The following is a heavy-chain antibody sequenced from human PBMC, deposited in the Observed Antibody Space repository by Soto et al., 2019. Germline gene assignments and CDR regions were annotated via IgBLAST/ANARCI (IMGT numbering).Heavy chain of an antibody. Sequence: QVQLQESGPGLVKPSQTLSLTCTVSGGSISSGGYYWSWIRQHPGKGLEWIGYIYYSGSTYYNPSLKSRLTISVDTSKNQFSLKLSSVTAADTAVYYCARDVYCSRAICSYFDYWGQGTLVTVSS. CDR3: ARDVYCSRAICSYFDY. CDR1: GGSISSGGYY. V-gene: IGHV4-31*03. D-gene: IGHD2-15*01. CDR2: IYYSGST. J-gene: IGHJ4*02.